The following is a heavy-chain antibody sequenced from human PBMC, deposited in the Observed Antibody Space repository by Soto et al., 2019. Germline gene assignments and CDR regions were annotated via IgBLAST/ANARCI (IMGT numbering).Heavy chain of an antibody. CDR1: GYTFTSYG. V-gene: IGHV1-18*01. J-gene: IGHJ4*02. D-gene: IGHD1-1*01. CDR3: ARGRYGDY. CDR2: ISAHNGNT. Sequence: QVHLVQSGAEVKKPGASVKVSCKASGYTFTSYGITWVRQAPGQGLEWMGWISAHNGNTDYAQKLQGRVIVTRDTSTSTSDTELRSLRSDHTAVYYWARGRYGDYWGQGALVTVSS.